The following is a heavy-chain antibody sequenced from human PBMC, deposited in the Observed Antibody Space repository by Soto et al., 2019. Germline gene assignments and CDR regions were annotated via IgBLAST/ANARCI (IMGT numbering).Heavy chain of an antibody. V-gene: IGHV5-10-1*01. D-gene: IGHD4-17*01. CDR1: GYSFTNDW. J-gene: IGHJ6*02. CDR2: IDPSDSYT. Sequence: GESLKISCKGSGYSFTNDWISWVRQMPGKGLEWMGRIDPSDSYTNYSPSFQGHVTISADKSISTAYLQWSSLKASDTAMYFCARRIRSPSGLSHGMDVWGQGTTVTVSS. CDR3: ARRIRSPSGLSHGMDV.